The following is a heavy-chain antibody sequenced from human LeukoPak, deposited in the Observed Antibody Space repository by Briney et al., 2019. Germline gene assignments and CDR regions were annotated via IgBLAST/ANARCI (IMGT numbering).Heavy chain of an antibody. CDR3: ARDSPGIAVAAADYYGMDV. J-gene: IGHJ6*02. D-gene: IGHD6-19*01. Sequence: GRSLRLSCAASGFTFSSYAMHWVRQAPGKGLEWVSSISSSSSYIYYADSVKGRFTISRDNSKNTLYLQMNSLRAEDTAVYYCARDSPGIAVAAADYYGMDVWGQGTTVTVSS. V-gene: IGHV3-21*04. CDR2: ISSSSSYI. CDR1: GFTFSSYA.